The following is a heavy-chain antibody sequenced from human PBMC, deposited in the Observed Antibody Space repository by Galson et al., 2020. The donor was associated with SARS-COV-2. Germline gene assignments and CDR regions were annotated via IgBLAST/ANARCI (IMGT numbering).Heavy chain of an antibody. Sequence: GGSLRLSCAASGFTFSSYAMHWVRQAPGKGLEWVAVISYDGSNKYYADSVKGRFTISRDNSKNTLYLQMNSLRAEDTAVYYCARPNSGSYNGYFDYWGQGTLVTVSS. V-gene: IGHV3-30-3*01. J-gene: IGHJ4*02. CDR3: ARPNSGSYNGYFDY. D-gene: IGHD1-26*01. CDR1: GFTFSSYA. CDR2: ISYDGSNK.